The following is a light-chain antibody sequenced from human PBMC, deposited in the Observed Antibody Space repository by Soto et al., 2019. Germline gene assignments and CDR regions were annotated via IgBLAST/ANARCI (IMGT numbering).Light chain of an antibody. Sequence: EIVLTQSPATLSMSPGERASLFCRASQSVNNNFLAWYQQRPGQAPRLPVFGASSRAAGIPERFSGSGSGTDFALTVSRLEPEDFAVYYCQQYGSSPATFGQGTKVEIK. J-gene: IGKJ1*01. CDR3: QQYGSSPAT. V-gene: IGKV3-20*01. CDR2: GAS. CDR1: QSVNNNF.